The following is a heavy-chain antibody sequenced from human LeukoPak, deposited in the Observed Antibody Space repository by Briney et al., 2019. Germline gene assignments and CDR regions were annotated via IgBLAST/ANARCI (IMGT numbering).Heavy chain of an antibody. V-gene: IGHV1-2*02. CDR3: ARDPMARSGGYGGGWFDP. CDR2: INPNSGGT. J-gene: IGHJ5*02. D-gene: IGHD1-26*01. Sequence: GSSVKFSCKASGYTFTGYYMHWVRQAPGQGLEWMGWINPNSGGTNYAQKFQRRVTMTRDMSTSTVYMELSSLRSDDTAVYYCARDPMARSGGYGGGWFDPWGQGTLVSVSS. CDR1: GYTFTGYY.